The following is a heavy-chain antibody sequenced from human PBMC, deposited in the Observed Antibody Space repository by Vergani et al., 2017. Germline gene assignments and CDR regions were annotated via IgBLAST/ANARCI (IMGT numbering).Heavy chain of an antibody. Sequence: ELQLVESGGGLVQPGGSLRLSCASSGSTVSGDYMTWVRQAPGQGLEWVSHIYSGDETYYAESVEGRVTISRDTSKNTLHLQINNLRVGDTAVYYCARGNDYGSGTYVDPWGQGTLVPVSS. J-gene: IGHJ5*02. CDR1: GSTVSGDY. D-gene: IGHD3-10*01. CDR2: IYSGDET. CDR3: ARGNDYGSGTYVDP. V-gene: IGHV3-66*02.